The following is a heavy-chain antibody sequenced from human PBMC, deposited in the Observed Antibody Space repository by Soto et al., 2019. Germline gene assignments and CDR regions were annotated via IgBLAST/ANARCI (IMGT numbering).Heavy chain of an antibody. Sequence: SVKVSCKASGGTFSTYTITWVRQAPGQGLEWMGRIIPIIGIINYAQKFQGRVTISADTSTSTAYMELRSLRSDDTAVYYCARDRRIVVGNWFDPWGQGTLVTVSS. J-gene: IGHJ5*02. V-gene: IGHV1-69*04. CDR3: ARDRRIVVGNWFDP. CDR2: IIPIIGII. D-gene: IGHD3-22*01. CDR1: GGTFSTYT.